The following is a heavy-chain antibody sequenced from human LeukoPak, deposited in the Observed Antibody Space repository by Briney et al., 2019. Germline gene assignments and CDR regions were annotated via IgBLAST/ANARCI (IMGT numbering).Heavy chain of an antibody. D-gene: IGHD6-19*01. CDR2: SRNKAKSYTT. CDR3: VRVGSVSGSDYLDY. J-gene: IGHJ4*02. CDR1: GFTFSDHF. Sequence: GGSLRLSCAVSGFTFSDHFLDWVRQAPGKGLEWVGRSRNKAKSYTTEYAASVKGRFTISRDDSKNSLYLQMNSLEAEDTAVYYCVRVGSVSGSDYLDYWGQGTLVTVSS. V-gene: IGHV3-72*01.